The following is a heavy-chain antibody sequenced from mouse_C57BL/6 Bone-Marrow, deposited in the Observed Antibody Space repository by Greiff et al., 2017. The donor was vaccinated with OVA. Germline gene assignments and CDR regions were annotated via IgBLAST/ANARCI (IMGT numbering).Heavy chain of an antibody. D-gene: IGHD2-5*01. CDR2: IDPSDSET. V-gene: IGHV1-52*01. Sequence: QVQLQQPGAELVRPGSSVKLSCKASGYTFTSYWMHWVKQRPIQGLEWIGNIDPSDSETHYTQKFKDKATLTVDTSSSTAYMQLSSLTSEDSAVYYCTRGEGYSNYVDYWGQGTTLTVSA. CDR3: TRGEGYSNYVDY. CDR1: GYTFTSYW. J-gene: IGHJ2*01.